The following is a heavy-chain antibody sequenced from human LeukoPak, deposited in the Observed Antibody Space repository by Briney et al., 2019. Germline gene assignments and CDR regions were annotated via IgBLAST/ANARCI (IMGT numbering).Heavy chain of an antibody. CDR1: GFTFSTYW. V-gene: IGHV3-74*01. CDR3: ARGHCSTTSCSYH. CDR2: INADGSST. D-gene: IGHD2-2*01. Sequence: GGSLRLSCAASGFTFSTYWMHWVRQVPGKGLVWVSRINADGSSTTYADSVKGRFTISRDNAKNILYLQMNSLRAEDTAVYYCARGHCSTTSCSYHWGQGTLVAVSS. J-gene: IGHJ5*02.